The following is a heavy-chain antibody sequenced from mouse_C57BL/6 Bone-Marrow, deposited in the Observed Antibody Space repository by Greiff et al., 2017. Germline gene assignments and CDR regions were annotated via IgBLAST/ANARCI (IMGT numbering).Heavy chain of an antibody. D-gene: IGHD2-1*01. CDR2: ISNGGGST. CDR3: ARQGYGNFWCAY. Sequence: EVMLVESGGGLVQPGGSLKLSCAASGFTFSDYYMYWVRQTPEKRLEWVAYISNGGGSTYYPDTVKGRFTISRDNAKNTLYLQMSRLKSEDTAMYYCARQGYGNFWCAYWGQGTLVTVSA. V-gene: IGHV5-12*01. CDR1: GFTFSDYY. J-gene: IGHJ3*01.